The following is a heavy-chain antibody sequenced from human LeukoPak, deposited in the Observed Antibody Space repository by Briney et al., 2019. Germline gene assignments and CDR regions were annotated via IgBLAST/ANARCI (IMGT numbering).Heavy chain of an antibody. Sequence: GGSLRLSCAASGFTFNNYNMHWVRQAPGKGLEWVAIVSYDGINKYYADSVKGRFTISRDNPKNTLYLLMNSLRSDDTAVYYCARGVRIAVAGYIDYWGQGTLVTVSS. D-gene: IGHD6-19*01. J-gene: IGHJ4*02. V-gene: IGHV3-30*03. CDR3: ARGVRIAVAGYIDY. CDR1: GFTFNNYN. CDR2: VSYDGINK.